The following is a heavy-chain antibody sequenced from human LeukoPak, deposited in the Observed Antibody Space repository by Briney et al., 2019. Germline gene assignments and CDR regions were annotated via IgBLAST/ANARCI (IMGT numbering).Heavy chain of an antibody. J-gene: IGHJ4*02. V-gene: IGHV1-18*01. CDR2: ISAYNGNT. D-gene: IGHD3-22*01. Sequence: ASVKVSCKASGYTFTSYGISWVRQAPGQGLEWMGWISAYNGNTNYAQKLQGRVTMTTDTSTSTAYMELRSLRSDDTAVYYCATFVKLVYYDSSDYYSTDPYYFDYWGQGTLVTVSS. CDR1: GYTFTSYG. CDR3: ATFVKLVYYDSSDYYSTDPYYFDY.